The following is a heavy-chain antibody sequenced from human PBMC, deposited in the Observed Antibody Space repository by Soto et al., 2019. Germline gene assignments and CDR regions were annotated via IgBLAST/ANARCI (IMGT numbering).Heavy chain of an antibody. J-gene: IGHJ6*02. CDR2: ISYDGNNK. Sequence: QVQLVESGGGVVQPGRSLRLSCAASGFSLSNNGMHWVRQAPGKGLEWVAVISYDGNNKYYADSVKGRITISRDNSKNTVYLEMNNLRAEDTAMYYCAKGGSGNYLTYYYYYGMDVWGQGTTVTVSS. D-gene: IGHD3-22*01. CDR1: GFSLSNNG. CDR3: AKGGSGNYLTYYYYYGMDV. V-gene: IGHV3-30*18.